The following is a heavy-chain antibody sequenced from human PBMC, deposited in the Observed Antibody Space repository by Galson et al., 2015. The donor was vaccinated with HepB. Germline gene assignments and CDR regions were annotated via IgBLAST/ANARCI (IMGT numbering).Heavy chain of an antibody. Sequence: SLRLSCAASGFTFRNYAMSWVRQAPGKGLEWVSSITGRGNSIYYADSVKGRFTISRDDSKKTLYLQMNSLRAEDTAVYYCAKWWLRVLGYGDQFDYWGQGTLVTVSS. V-gene: IGHV3-23*01. CDR2: ITGRGNSI. CDR3: AKWWLRVLGYGDQFDY. J-gene: IGHJ4*02. CDR1: GFTFRNYA. D-gene: IGHD4-17*01.